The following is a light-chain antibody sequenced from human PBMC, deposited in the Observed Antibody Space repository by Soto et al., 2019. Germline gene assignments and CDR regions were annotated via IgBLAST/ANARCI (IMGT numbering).Light chain of an antibody. J-gene: IGKJ1*01. V-gene: IGKV1-12*01. CDR3: QQAKSIPWT. CDR2: ETS. Sequence: IQMTQSPSSVSGSIGDRVSITCRASQVIDNRINWYQQKLGKAPKPLIYETSRLQSGVPSRFSGSGSGTDFTLTISSLQPEDFATYYCQQAKSIPWTFGQGTKVDI. CDR1: QVIDNR.